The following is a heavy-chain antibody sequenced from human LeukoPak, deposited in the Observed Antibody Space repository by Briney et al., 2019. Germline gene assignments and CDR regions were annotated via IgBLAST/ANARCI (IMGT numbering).Heavy chain of an antibody. CDR3: AREPPTGLLDY. Sequence: GASVKVSCKASGGTFSSYTITWVRQAPGQGREWMGRIIPILSTTNYAQKFQGRVTITADKSTSTAYMELISLRSEDTAVYYCAREPPTGLLDYWGQGTLVTASS. CDR1: GGTFSSYT. V-gene: IGHV1-69*08. J-gene: IGHJ4*02. CDR2: IIPILSTT.